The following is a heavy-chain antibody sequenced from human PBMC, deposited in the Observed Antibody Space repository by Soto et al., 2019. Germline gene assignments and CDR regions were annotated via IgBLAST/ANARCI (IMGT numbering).Heavy chain of an antibody. CDR2: ISAYNGNT. D-gene: IGHD6-19*01. CDR1: GYTFTSYG. Sequence: ASVKVSCKASGYTFTSYGISWVRQAPGQGLEWMGWISAYNGNTNYAQKLQGRVTMTTDTSTSTAYMELRSLRSDDTAAYYYERDSSGWNAFDIWGQGTMVTVS. J-gene: IGHJ3*02. CDR3: ERDSSGWNAFDI. V-gene: IGHV1-18*01.